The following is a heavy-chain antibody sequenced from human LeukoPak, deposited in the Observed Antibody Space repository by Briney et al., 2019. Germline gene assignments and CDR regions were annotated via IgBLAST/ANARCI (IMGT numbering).Heavy chain of an antibody. CDR1: GFTFRSYS. CDR3: ARGGKLRYFDWLFDY. J-gene: IGHJ4*02. CDR2: INGDGSRT. Sequence: GGSLRLSCAASGFTFRSYSMNWVRQAPGKGLIWVSCINGDGSRTNYADSVKGRFTISRDNSKNTLYLQMNSLRAEDTAVYYCARGGKLRYFDWLFDYWGQGTLVTVSS. V-gene: IGHV3-74*01. D-gene: IGHD3-9*01.